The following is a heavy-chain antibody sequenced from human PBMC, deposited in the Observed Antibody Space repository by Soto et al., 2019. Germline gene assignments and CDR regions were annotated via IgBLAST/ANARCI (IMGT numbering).Heavy chain of an antibody. Sequence: ASVKVSCKASGYTFTSYGISWVRQAPGQRLEWMGWISAYNGNTNYAQKLQGRVTMTTDTSTSTAYMELRSLRSDDTAVYYCARVFYDILTGYYTYYFDYWGQGTLVTVSS. CDR3: ARVFYDILTGYYTYYFDY. D-gene: IGHD3-9*01. CDR2: ISAYNGNT. V-gene: IGHV1-18*01. J-gene: IGHJ4*02. CDR1: GYTFTSYG.